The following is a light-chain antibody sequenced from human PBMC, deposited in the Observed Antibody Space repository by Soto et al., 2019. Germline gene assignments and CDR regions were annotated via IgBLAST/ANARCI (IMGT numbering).Light chain of an antibody. J-gene: IGKJ1*01. Sequence: DIQMTQSPSSLSASVGDRVTITCRASQSISSYLNWYQQKPGKAPKLLIYAASSLQSGVPSRFSGSGSGTDFTLTISSLQPEDFATYYCQQSYSTLETFGQGTKAEIK. CDR2: AAS. CDR3: QQSYSTLET. V-gene: IGKV1-39*01. CDR1: QSISSY.